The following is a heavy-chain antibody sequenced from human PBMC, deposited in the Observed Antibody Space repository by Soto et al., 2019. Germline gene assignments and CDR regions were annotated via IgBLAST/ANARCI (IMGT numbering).Heavy chain of an antibody. CDR1: GFTFSNAW. J-gene: IGHJ4*02. CDR2: FKSKPDGGAT. D-gene: IGHD3-22*01. CDR3: TTDGASKYSYDSSGYYY. V-gene: IGHV3-15*01. Sequence: SGGSLRLSCAASGFTFSNAWMTWVRQAPGKGLEWVARFKSKPDGGATNYAAPVKDRFTISREDSKNTLYLQMNSLKTEDTAVYYCTTDGASKYSYDSSGYYYWGPGTLVTVSS.